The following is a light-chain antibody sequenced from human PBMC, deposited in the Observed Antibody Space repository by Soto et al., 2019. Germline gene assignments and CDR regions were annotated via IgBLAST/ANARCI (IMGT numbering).Light chain of an antibody. Sequence: QSVLTQPPSVSGAPGQRVIISCTGSRSNSGAGYVVHWYRRLPGTAPKLLIYGNNNRPSGVPDRFSGSKSGTSASLAIAGLQAEDEADYSCQSYDSSPSIWVFGGGTKLTVL. V-gene: IGLV1-40*01. J-gene: IGLJ3*02. CDR3: QSYDSSPSIWV. CDR1: RSNSGAGYV. CDR2: GNN.